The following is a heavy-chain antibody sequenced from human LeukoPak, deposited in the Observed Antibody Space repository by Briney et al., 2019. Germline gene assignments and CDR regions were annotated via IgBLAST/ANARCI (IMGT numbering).Heavy chain of an antibody. CDR2: IYTSGST. V-gene: IGHV4-61*02. D-gene: IGHD6-19*01. CDR1: VGSLSSGSYY. J-gene: IGHJ6*03. Sequence: PSETLSLTCTVSVGSLSSGSYYWSWIWQPAGKGLEWIGRIYTSGSTHYNPSVKIRVTIAVDTSKNQFSLKLSSVTAADTAVYYCASEVIAVAAAIGFDYYYYMDVWGKGTTVTVSS. CDR3: ASEVIAVAAAIGFDYYYYMDV.